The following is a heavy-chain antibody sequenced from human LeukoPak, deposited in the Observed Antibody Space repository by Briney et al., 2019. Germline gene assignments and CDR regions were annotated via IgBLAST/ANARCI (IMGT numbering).Heavy chain of an antibody. Sequence: PGGSLRLSCAASGFTFSSYAMSWVRQAPGKGLEWVSAISGSGGSTYYADSVKGRFTISRDNSKNTLYLQMNSLRAEDTAVYYCAKDVGGYYGSSGYTNWFDPWGQGTLVTVSS. CDR1: GFTFSSYA. CDR3: AKDVGGYYGSSGYTNWFDP. V-gene: IGHV3-23*01. D-gene: IGHD3-22*01. CDR2: ISGSGGST. J-gene: IGHJ5*02.